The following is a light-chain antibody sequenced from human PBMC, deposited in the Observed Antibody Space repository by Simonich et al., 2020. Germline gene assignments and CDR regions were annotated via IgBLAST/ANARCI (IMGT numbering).Light chain of an antibody. CDR2: DVS. CDR1: SSDVGGYNH. J-gene: IGLJ3*02. V-gene: IGLV2-14*01. CDR3: SSYTSSSTSPV. Sequence: QSALTQPASVSGSPGQSITISCTGTSSDVGGYNHVSWYQQHPGKAPKLMIYDVSKRPSGVSNRFSGSKSGNTASLTISGLQAEDEADYYCSSYTSSSTSPVFGGGTKLTVL.